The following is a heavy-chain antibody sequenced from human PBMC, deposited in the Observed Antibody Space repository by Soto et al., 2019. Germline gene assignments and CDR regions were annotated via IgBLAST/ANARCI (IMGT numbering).Heavy chain of an antibody. D-gene: IGHD2-15*01. CDR2: IYSGGST. J-gene: IGHJ3*02. CDR3: ASEGCSSVRDGDAFDI. V-gene: IGHV4-31*03. Sequence: SETLSLPCTVSAGSISRGGKYWSWSPQRPGQRLEWSGYIYSGGSTYYKPSLKSRVTISVDTSKNQLSLKLSSVSAADTAVYYCASEGCSSVRDGDAFDIWGQGTMVTVSS. CDR1: AGSISRGGKY.